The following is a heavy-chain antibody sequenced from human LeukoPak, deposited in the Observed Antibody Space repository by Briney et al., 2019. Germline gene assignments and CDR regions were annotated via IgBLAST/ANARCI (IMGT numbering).Heavy chain of an antibody. CDR2: INPNSGDT. Sequence: GASVKVSCKSSGYSFTGYYIHWVRQAPGQGLEWMGWINPNSGDTDYAENFQDRVTMTRDTSISTAYMELSRLTSDDTAVYYCARGPWGPGNRYEVGIWYHYGMDAWGQGTTVTVSS. D-gene: IGHD2-21*01. CDR3: ARGPWGPGNRYEVGIWYHYGMDA. CDR1: GYSFTGYY. V-gene: IGHV1-2*02. J-gene: IGHJ6*02.